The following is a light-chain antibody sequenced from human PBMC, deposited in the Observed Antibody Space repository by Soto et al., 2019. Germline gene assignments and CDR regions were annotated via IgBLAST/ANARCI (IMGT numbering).Light chain of an antibody. CDR3: QQRSGWPRT. Sequence: EIVMTQSPATLSVSPGERATLSCRASQSVSSDLAWYHQKPGQAPRLLMYDASNRATGIPARFSGSGSGTDFTLTISSLEPEDFALYYCQQRSGWPRTFGQGTKVDIK. CDR2: DAS. V-gene: IGKV3-11*01. J-gene: IGKJ1*01. CDR1: QSVSSD.